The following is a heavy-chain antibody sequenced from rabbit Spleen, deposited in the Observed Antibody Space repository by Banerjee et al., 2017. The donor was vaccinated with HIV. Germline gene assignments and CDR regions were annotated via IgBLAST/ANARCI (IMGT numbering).Heavy chain of an antibody. Sequence: QEQLEESGGGLVKPEGSLTLTCTASGFSFSSTHYMCWVRQAPGKGLEWIACIYAGSSGTTYYASWAKGRFTISKTSSTTVTLQMTSLTAADTATYFCARRLTSNYGCPTDLWGQGTLVTVS. CDR3: ARRLTSNYGCPTDL. J-gene: IGHJ4*01. V-gene: IGHV1S45*01. CDR2: IYAGSSGTT. CDR1: GFSFSSTHY. D-gene: IGHD8-1*01.